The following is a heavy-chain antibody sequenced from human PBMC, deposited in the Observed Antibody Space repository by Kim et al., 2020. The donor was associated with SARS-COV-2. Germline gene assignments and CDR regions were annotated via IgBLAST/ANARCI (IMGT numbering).Heavy chain of an antibody. D-gene: IGHD6-13*01. CDR1: GGTFSSYA. V-gene: IGHV1-69*04. CDR2: IIPILGIA. Sequence: SVKVSCKASGGTFSSYAISWVRQAPGQGLEWMGRIIPILGIANYAQKFQGRVTITADKSTSTAYMELSSLRSEDTAVYYCARPYSSSCILILSRTCYGM. CDR3: ARPYSSSCILILSRTCYGM. J-gene: IGHJ6*01.